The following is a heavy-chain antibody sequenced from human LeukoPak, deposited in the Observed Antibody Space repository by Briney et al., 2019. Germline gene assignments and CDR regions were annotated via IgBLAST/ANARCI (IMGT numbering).Heavy chain of an antibody. CDR3: AKGPLLGSGYHPDY. CDR1: GFTFASVA. Sequence: GGSLRLSCTVTGFTFASVAMTWVRQAPGKGLEWVSTITGNGGETYYADSVKGRFTISRDYSKNTLHLQMNSLRVEDTAIYYYAKGPLLGSGYHPDYWGQGTPVTVSS. V-gene: IGHV3-23*01. CDR2: ITGNGGET. D-gene: IGHD3-22*01. J-gene: IGHJ4*02.